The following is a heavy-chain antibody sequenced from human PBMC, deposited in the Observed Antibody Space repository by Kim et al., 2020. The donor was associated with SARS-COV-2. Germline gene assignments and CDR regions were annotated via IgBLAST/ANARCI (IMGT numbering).Heavy chain of an antibody. D-gene: IGHD2-15*01. J-gene: IGHJ6*02. CDR3: ARDRVVVAMNYYYYGMDV. CDR1: GGSISSGDYY. Sequence: SETLSLTCTVSGGSISSGDYYWSWIRQPPGKGLEWIGYIYYSGSTYYNPSLKSRVTISVDTSKNQFSLKLSSVTAADTAVYYCARDRVVVAMNYYYYGMDVWGQGTTVTVSS. V-gene: IGHV4-30-4*01. CDR2: IYYSGST.